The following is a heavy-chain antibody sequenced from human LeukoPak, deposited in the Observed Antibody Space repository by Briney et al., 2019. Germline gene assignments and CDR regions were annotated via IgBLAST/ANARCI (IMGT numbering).Heavy chain of an antibody. CDR2: IYYSGST. J-gene: IGHJ4*02. CDR1: GGSISSSSYY. Sequence: SETLSLTCTVSGGSISSSSYYWGWIRQPPGTGLEWIGSIYYSGSTYYNPSLKSRVTISVDTSKNQFSLKLSSVTAADTAVYYCARQKVLLWFGDPNYIDYWGQGTLVTVSP. V-gene: IGHV4-39*01. D-gene: IGHD3-10*01. CDR3: ARQKVLLWFGDPNYIDY.